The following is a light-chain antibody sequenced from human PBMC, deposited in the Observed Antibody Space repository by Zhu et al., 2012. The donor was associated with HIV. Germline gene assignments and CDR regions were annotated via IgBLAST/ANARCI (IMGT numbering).Light chain of an antibody. CDR2: DSS. Sequence: EIVMTQYPATLSLSPGERATVSCRASRSVSSFLAWYQQKPGQAPRLLIYDSSKRAAGIPPRFSGSGSGTDFTLTISSLEPEDFALYYCQQRSNWPLTFGGGTKVEIK. J-gene: IGKJ4*01. CDR3: QQRSNWPLT. CDR1: RSVSSF. V-gene: IGKV3-11*01.